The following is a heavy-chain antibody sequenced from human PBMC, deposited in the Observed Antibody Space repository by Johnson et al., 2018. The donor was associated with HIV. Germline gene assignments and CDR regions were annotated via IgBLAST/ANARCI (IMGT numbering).Heavy chain of an antibody. Sequence: EVQLVESGGGLVQPGGSLRLSCAASGFTFSSYWMSWVRQAPGKGLEWVANIKQDGSEKYYVDSVKGRFTISRDNAKNSLYLQMNSLRAEDTAVYYCARGGPIAVETTGAFDIWGQGTVVTVSS. J-gene: IGHJ3*02. D-gene: IGHD6-19*01. CDR3: ARGGPIAVETTGAFDI. V-gene: IGHV3-7*04. CDR1: GFTFSSYW. CDR2: IKQDGSEK.